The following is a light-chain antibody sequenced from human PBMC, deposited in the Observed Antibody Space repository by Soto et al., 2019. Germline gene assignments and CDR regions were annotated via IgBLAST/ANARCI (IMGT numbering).Light chain of an antibody. CDR1: SSDVGGYNY. Sequence: QSVLTQPPSASGSPGQSVTISCTGTSSDVGGYNYVSWYQQYPGKAPKLMIYEVSKRPSGVPDRLSGSKSGNTASLTVSWLQAEDEADYYCSSYAGSNNFVFGTGTKVTVL. CDR2: EVS. CDR3: SSYAGSNNFV. V-gene: IGLV2-8*01. J-gene: IGLJ1*01.